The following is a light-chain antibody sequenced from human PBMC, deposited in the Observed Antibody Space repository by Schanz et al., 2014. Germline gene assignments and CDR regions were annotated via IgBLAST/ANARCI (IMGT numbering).Light chain of an antibody. CDR1: QSISSY. CDR2: AAS. V-gene: IGKV1-39*01. Sequence: DIQMTQSPSSLSASVGDRVTITCRASQSISSYLNWYQQKPGKAPNLLIYAASSLQRGVPSRFGSGGCGTDFTLTTSSLQPEGFATYWCEQSYSTPSWTFGQGTKVEIK. CDR3: EQSYSTPSWT. J-gene: IGKJ1*01.